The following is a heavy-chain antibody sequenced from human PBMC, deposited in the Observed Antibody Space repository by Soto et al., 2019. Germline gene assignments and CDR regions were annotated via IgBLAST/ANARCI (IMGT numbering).Heavy chain of an antibody. J-gene: IGHJ4*02. Sequence: GGSLRLSCAASGFAFSSFSMNWVRQAPGKGLEWLSYIRSTDTIYYADSVKGRFTISRDNAKNSLYLQMNSLRAEDTAVYYCARDLNWVLDEWGQGTLVTVSS. CDR1: GFAFSSFS. D-gene: IGHD1-1*01. CDR2: IRSTDTI. V-gene: IGHV3-48*01. CDR3: ARDLNWVLDE.